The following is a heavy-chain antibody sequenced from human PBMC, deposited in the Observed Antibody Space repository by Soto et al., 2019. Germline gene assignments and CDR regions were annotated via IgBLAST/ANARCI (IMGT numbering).Heavy chain of an antibody. CDR1: GGSISSYY. V-gene: IGHV4-59*01. CDR3: AREFLYCTNSVCSEPFFDY. Sequence: SETLSLTCTVSGGSISSYYWSWIRQPPGKGLEWIGYIYYSGSTNYNPSLKSRVTISVDTSKNQFSLKLSSVTAADTAVYYCAREFLYCTNSVCSEPFFDYWGQGTLVTVSS. CDR2: IYYSGST. J-gene: IGHJ4*02. D-gene: IGHD2-8*01.